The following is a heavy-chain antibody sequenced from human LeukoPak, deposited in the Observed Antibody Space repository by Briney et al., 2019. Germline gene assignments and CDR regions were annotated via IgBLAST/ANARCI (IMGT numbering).Heavy chain of an antibody. J-gene: IGHJ4*02. Sequence: GGSLRLSCAASGFTFSSYSMNWVRQAPGKGLEWGSSISSSSSYIYYADSVKGRFTISRDNAKNSLYLQMNSLRAEDTAVYYCARSPGYSREIDYWGQGTLVTVSS. CDR1: GFTFSSYS. CDR2: ISSSSSYI. V-gene: IGHV3-21*01. D-gene: IGHD6-13*01. CDR3: ARSPGYSREIDY.